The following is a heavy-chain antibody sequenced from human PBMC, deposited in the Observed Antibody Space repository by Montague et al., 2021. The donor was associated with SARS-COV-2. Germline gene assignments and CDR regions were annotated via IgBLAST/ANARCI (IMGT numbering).Heavy chain of an antibody. J-gene: IGHJ4*02. CDR3: AREGGWLSRGSYYFDY. CDR2: IYYSGST. D-gene: IGHD3-22*01. CDR1: CGSISSSSYY. Sequence: SETLSLTCTVSCGSISSSSYYWGWIRQPPGKGLEWIGSIYYSGSTYYNPSLKSRGTISVDTSKNQFSLKLSSVTAADTAVYYCAREGGWLSRGSYYFDYWGKGPLVPVS. V-gene: IGHV4-39*07.